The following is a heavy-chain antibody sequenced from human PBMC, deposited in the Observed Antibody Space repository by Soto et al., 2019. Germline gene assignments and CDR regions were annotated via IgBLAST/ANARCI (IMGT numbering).Heavy chain of an antibody. V-gene: IGHV3-7*03. CDR3: ARVREDCSGGSCYSLYYYYYGMDV. CDR2: IKQDGSEK. D-gene: IGHD2-15*01. CDR1: GFTFSSYW. Sequence: ESGGGLVQPGGSLRLSCAASGFTFSSYWMSWVRQAPGKGLEWVANIKQDGSEKYYVDSVKGRFTISRDNAKNSLYLQMNSLRAEDTAVYYCARVREDCSGGSCYSLYYYYYGMDVWGQGTTVTVSS. J-gene: IGHJ6*02.